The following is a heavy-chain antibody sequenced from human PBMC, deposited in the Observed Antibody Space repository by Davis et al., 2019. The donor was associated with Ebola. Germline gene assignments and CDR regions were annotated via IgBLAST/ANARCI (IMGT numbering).Heavy chain of an antibody. Sequence: GGSLRLSCAASGFIFSSYNMNWVRQAPGKGLEWVSSISGGSGYINYADSVKGRFTISRDNAKNSLYPQMNSLRVEDTAVYYCARDLRGGSSGWYEFEYWGQGSLVTVSS. CDR1: GFIFSSYN. J-gene: IGHJ4*02. V-gene: IGHV3-21*01. CDR2: ISGGSGYI. D-gene: IGHD6-19*01. CDR3: ARDLRGGSSGWYEFEY.